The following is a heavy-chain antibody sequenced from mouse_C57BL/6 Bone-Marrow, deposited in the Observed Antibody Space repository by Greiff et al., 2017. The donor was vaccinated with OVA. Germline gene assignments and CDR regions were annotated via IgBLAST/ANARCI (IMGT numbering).Heavy chain of an antibody. D-gene: IGHD1-1*01. CDR1: GFTFSSYG. Sequence: EVMLVESGGDLVKPGGSLKLSCAASGFTFSSYGMSWVRQTPDKRLEWVATISSGGSYTYYPDSVKGRFTISRDNAKNTLYLQMSSLKSEDTAMYYCARQGSSHWYFDVWGTGTTVTVSS. CDR2: ISSGGSYT. J-gene: IGHJ1*03. V-gene: IGHV5-6*01. CDR3: ARQGSSHWYFDV.